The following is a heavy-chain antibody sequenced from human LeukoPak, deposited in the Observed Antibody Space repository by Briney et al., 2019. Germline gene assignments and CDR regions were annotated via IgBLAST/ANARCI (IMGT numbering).Heavy chain of an antibody. V-gene: IGHV4-59*01. CDR3: AREREVVAATPYYYYYMDV. J-gene: IGHJ6*03. CDR2: IYYSGST. CDR1: GGSISSYY. Sequence: PSETLSLTCTVSGGSISSYYWSWIRQPPGKGLEWIGYIYYSGSTNYNPSLKSRVTISVDTSKNQFSLKLSSVTAADTAVYYCAREREVVAATPYYYYYMDVWGKGTTVTVSS. D-gene: IGHD2-15*01.